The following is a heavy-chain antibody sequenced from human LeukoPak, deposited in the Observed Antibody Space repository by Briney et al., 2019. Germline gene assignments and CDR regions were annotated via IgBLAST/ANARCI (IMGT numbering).Heavy chain of an antibody. J-gene: IGHJ3*02. CDR2: TYYSGST. Sequence: SETLSLTCTVSGGSISSYYWSWIRQPPGKGLEWIGYTYYSGSTNYNPSLKSRVTISVDTSKNQFSPKLSSVTAADTAVYYCARALSHDSSGYYKTNDAFDIWGQGTMVTVSS. D-gene: IGHD3-22*01. CDR3: ARALSHDSSGYYKTNDAFDI. CDR1: GGSISSYY. V-gene: IGHV4-59*01.